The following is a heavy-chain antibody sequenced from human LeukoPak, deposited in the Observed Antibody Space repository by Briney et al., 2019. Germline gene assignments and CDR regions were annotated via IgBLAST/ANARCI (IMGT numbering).Heavy chain of an antibody. J-gene: IGHJ4*02. D-gene: IGHD7-27*01. Sequence: GASVKVSCKASGYTFTSYDINWVRQATGQGLEWMGWMSPNSGITGYAQKLQGRVTMSRNTAISTAYMELSSLRSEDTAVYYCVRTPPNWGADYWGQGTLVTVSS. V-gene: IGHV1-8*01. CDR1: GYTFTSYD. CDR3: VRTPPNWGADY. CDR2: MSPNSGIT.